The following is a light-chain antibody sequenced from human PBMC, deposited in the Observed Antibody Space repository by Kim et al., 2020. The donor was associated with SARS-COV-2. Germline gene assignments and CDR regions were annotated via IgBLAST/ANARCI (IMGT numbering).Light chain of an antibody. Sequence: AAVGNRSTITCQASQDIERYLNWFQQKPGKAPKLLIYDASNLEFGVPSRFSGSGSGTHFSFTITSLHPEDVATYYCQQSDKLPLTFGPGTKVDIK. CDR3: QQSDKLPLT. CDR1: QDIERY. J-gene: IGKJ3*01. V-gene: IGKV1-33*01. CDR2: DAS.